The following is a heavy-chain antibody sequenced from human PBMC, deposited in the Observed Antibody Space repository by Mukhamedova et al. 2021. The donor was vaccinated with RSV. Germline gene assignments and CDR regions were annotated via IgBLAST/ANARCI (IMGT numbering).Heavy chain of an antibody. V-gene: IGHV4-38-2*01. D-gene: IGHD4/OR15-4a*01. CDR2: IYHSGST. CDR3: ARTSVMVRVGGYEHFDY. J-gene: IGHJ4*02. Sequence: GWIGSIYHSGSTYYNPSLKSRVTISVDTSKNQFSLKLSSVTAADTAVYYCARTSVMVRVGGYEHFDYWGQGTLVTVSS.